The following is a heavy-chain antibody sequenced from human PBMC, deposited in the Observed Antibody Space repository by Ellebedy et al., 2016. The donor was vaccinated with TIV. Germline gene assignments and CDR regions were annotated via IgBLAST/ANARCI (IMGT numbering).Heavy chain of an antibody. J-gene: IGHJ4*02. CDR1: GGTFSTSA. CDR2: IIPTFATP. Sequence: AASVKVSCKSSGGTFSTSAISWVRQAPGQGLEWMGMIIPTFATPTYAQNLQGRVTITADESTSTAYMELSSLSSEDTAFYYCATGGRGDPGVRGVTTLDYWGQGTLVTVSS. CDR3: ATGGRGDPGVRGVTTLDY. V-gene: IGHV1-69*13. D-gene: IGHD3-10*01.